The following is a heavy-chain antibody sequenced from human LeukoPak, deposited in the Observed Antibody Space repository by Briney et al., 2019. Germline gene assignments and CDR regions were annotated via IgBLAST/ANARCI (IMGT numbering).Heavy chain of an antibody. CDR3: ASASRGYCSGGSCFLDWFDP. V-gene: IGHV3-23*01. Sequence: GASLRLSCAASGFTFSSYAMSWVRQAPGKGLEWVSAISGSGGSTYCADSVKGRFTISRDNSKNTLYLQMNSLRAEDTAVYYCASASRGYCSGGSCFLDWFDPWGQGTLVTVSS. J-gene: IGHJ5*02. D-gene: IGHD2-15*01. CDR1: GFTFSSYA. CDR2: ISGSGGST.